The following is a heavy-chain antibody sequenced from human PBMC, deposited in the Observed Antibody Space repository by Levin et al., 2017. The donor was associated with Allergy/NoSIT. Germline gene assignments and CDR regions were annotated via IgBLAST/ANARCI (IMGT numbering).Heavy chain of an antibody. CDR3: ARDPVDYFGLGSYYYYGMDV. CDR1: GFTFDDYD. V-gene: IGHV3-20*04. Sequence: GGSLRLSCVASGFTFDDYDMNWVRQVPGKGLEWVSAINWDGATTTYADSVKGRFTISRDNAKNSLYLQMNSLRAEDTALYYCARDPVDYFGLGSYYYYGMDVWGQGTTVTVSS. CDR2: INWDGATT. D-gene: IGHD3-10*01. J-gene: IGHJ6*02.